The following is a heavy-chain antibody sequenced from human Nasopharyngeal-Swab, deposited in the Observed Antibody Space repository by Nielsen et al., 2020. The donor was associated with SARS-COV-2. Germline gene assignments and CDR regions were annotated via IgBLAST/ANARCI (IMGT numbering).Heavy chain of an antibody. Sequence: GESLKISCVASGFTFSDYYMTWIRQAPGKGLEWVSYIIPSSSYTYYADSVKGRFTISRDNAKNSLYLQMNSLRVEDTAVYYCTRGGYGGSLNDYWGQGTLVTVSS. D-gene: IGHD4-23*01. CDR1: GFTFSDYY. V-gene: IGHV3-11*06. CDR2: IIPSSSYT. J-gene: IGHJ4*02. CDR3: TRGGYGGSLNDY.